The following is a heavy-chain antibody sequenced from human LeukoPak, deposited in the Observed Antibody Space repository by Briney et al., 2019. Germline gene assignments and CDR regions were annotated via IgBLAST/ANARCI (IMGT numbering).Heavy chain of an antibody. J-gene: IGHJ4*02. V-gene: IGHV3-73*01. CDR3: TRSVGYCRGGSCYETMGYFDY. CDR2: IRSKGDRYAT. CDR1: GFTFSGSA. D-gene: IGHD2-15*01. Sequence: PGGSLRLSCAASGFTFSGSAMHWVRQASGKGLEWVGRIRSKGDRYATAYAASVKGRFTISRDDSMNTAYLQMNSLKIEDTAVHYCTRSVGYCRGGSCYETMGYFDYWGQGTLVTVSS.